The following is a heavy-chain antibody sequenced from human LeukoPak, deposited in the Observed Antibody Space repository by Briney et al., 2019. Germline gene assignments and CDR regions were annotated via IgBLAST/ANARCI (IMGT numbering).Heavy chain of an antibody. CDR3: ARDGGDDAFDI. Sequence: GGSLRLSCAVPGFTVSTYWMDWVRQAPGKGLVWVSRITSDGSSTSYADSVKGRFTISRDNAKNTLYLQMNSLRAEDTAVYYCARDGGDDAFDIWGQGTMVTVSS. CDR1: GFTVSTYW. J-gene: IGHJ3*02. V-gene: IGHV3-74*01. CDR2: ITSDGSST. D-gene: IGHD3-10*01.